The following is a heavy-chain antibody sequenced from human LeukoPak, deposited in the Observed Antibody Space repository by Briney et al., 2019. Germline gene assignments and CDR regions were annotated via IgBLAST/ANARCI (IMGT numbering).Heavy chain of an antibody. Sequence: PSETLSLTCAVSGGSISSSNWWSWVRQPPGKGLEWIGEIYHSGSTNYNPSLKSRVTISVDKSKNQFSLKLSSVTAADTAVYYCARQWLVRGNYYFDYWGQGTLVTVSS. CDR3: ARQWLVRGNYYFDY. J-gene: IGHJ4*02. D-gene: IGHD6-19*01. CDR1: GGSISSSNW. CDR2: IYHSGST. V-gene: IGHV4-4*02.